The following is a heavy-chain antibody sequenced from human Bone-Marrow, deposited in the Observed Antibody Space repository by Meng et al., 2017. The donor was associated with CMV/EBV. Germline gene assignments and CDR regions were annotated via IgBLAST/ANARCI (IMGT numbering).Heavy chain of an antibody. CDR1: GFTFSSYS. D-gene: IGHD3-10*01. CDR2: ISSSSSYI. V-gene: IGHV3-21*04. J-gene: IGHJ6*02. CDR3: AKVEGRGRLDYYYYGMDV. Sequence: GESLKISCAAAGFTFSSYSMNWVRQAPGKGLEWVSSISSSSSYIYYADSVKGRFTNSRDNAKNSLSLQMNSLRAEDTDVYYCAKVEGRGRLDYYYYGMDVWGQATTATVSS.